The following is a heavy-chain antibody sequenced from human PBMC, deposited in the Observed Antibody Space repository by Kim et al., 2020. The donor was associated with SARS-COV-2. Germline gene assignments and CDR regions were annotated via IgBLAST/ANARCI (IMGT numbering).Heavy chain of an antibody. D-gene: IGHD3-22*01. CDR1: GFSFTSYS. CDR2: ISSGDSAT. CDR3: ARDDYNSWCDWYF. Sequence: GGSLRLSCVASGFSFTSYSMNWIRQSPGRGLEWVAFISSGDSATYYADSVKGRFTISRDDAKKTVYLQMNSLTDDDTAVYYCARDDYNSWCDWYF. V-gene: IGHV3-48*02. J-gene: IGHJ2*01.